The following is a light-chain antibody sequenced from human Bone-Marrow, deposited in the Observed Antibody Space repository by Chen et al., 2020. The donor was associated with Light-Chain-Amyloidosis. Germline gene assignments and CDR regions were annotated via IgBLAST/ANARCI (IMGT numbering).Light chain of an antibody. Sequence: DIQMTQSPSSLSASVGDRVTITCRASQSISSYLNWYQQKPGKAPKLLIYAASSLQSGVPSRFSGSGYGTDRTLTISSLQPEDFATYYCKQSYSTPPTFGGGTKVEIK. CDR2: AAS. J-gene: IGKJ4*01. V-gene: IGKV1-39*01. CDR3: KQSYSTPPT. CDR1: QSISSY.